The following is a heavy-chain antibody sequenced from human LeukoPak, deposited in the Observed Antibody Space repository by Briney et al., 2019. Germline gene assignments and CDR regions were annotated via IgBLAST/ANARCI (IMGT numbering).Heavy chain of an antibody. CDR3: AKDPTHCSSTSCLYNWFDP. CDR1: GFTFSSYG. V-gene: IGHV3-30*18. CDR2: ISYDGSNI. Sequence: PGGSLRPSCATSGFTFSSYGMHWVRQAPGKGLEWVAVISYDGSNIYYADSVKGRFTISRDNSKNTLYLQMNSLRAEDTAVYYCAKDPTHCSSTSCLYNWFDPWGQGTLVTVSS. D-gene: IGHD2-2*01. J-gene: IGHJ5*02.